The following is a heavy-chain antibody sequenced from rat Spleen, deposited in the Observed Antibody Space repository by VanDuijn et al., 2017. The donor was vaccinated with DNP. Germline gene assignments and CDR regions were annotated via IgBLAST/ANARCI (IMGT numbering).Heavy chain of an antibody. D-gene: IGHD1-4*01. CDR3: ARSPWSEYKLVLAY. V-gene: IGHV3-1*01. CDR2: IISSGST. Sequence: VQLQESGPGLVKPSQSLSLTCSVTGYSITINYWGWIRKFPGNKMEWIGHIISSGSTSYNPSLKSLISITRDTSKNQFFLQLNSLTTEDAATYYCARSPWSEYKLVLAYWGPDTLVTVSS. J-gene: IGHJ3*01. CDR1: GYSITINY.